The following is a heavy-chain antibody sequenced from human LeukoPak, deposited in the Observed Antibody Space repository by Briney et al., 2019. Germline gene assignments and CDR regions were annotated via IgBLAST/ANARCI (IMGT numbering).Heavy chain of an antibody. CDR3: ARDRVVGLAPFDP. CDR2: ISAYNGNT. V-gene: IGHV1-18*01. J-gene: IGHJ5*02. D-gene: IGHD2-15*01. CDR1: GYSFSGHG. Sequence: GASVKVSCKASGYSFSGHGITWVRQAPGQGLEWMGWISAYNGNTKYAQNLQGRVTMTTDISTSTAYMELSSLRSEDTAVYYCARDRVVGLAPFDPWGQGTLVTVSS.